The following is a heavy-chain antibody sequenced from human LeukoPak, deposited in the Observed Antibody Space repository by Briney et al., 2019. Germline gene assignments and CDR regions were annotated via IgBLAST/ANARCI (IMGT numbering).Heavy chain of an antibody. D-gene: IGHD5-24*01. CDR1: GFTFDDYG. J-gene: IGHJ6*03. CDR2: INWNGGSI. Sequence: GGSLRLSCAASGFTFDDYGMSWVRQDPGKGLEWVSGINWNGGSIGYADSVKGRFTISRDSAKNSLYLQMNSLRAEDTALYHCARWLQLRGYCYYMDVWGKGTTVTVSS. V-gene: IGHV3-20*01. CDR3: ARWLQLRGYCYYMDV.